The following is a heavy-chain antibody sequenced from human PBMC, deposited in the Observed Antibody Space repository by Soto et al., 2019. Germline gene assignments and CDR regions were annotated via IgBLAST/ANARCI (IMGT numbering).Heavy chain of an antibody. CDR1: GGSFSGYY. V-gene: IGHV4-34*01. CDR3: ARAARTRYDYVWGSYRYSDRPCYYYGMDV. J-gene: IGHJ6*02. D-gene: IGHD3-16*02. CDR2: INHSGST. Sequence: PSETLSLTCAVYGGSFSGYYWSWIRQPPGKVLELIGEINHSGSTNYNPSLRSRVTISVDTSKNQFSLKLSSVTAADTAVYYCARAARTRYDYVWGSYRYSDRPCYYYGMDVWGQGTTVT.